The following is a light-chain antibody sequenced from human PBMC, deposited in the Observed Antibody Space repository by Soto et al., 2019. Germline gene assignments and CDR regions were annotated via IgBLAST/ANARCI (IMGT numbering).Light chain of an antibody. Sequence: DIQMTQSPSTLSASVGDSVTITCRASERISSWLAWYQQKPGKVPKLLIYDASTLESGVPSRFSGSGFGTEFTLTISRLQPDDFATYYCQRYNSYFPYTFGQGTKLEIK. CDR3: QRYNSYFPYT. CDR1: ERISSW. CDR2: DAS. V-gene: IGKV1-5*01. J-gene: IGKJ2*01.